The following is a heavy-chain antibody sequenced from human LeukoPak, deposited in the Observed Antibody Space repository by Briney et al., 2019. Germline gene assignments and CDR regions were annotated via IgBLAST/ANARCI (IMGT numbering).Heavy chain of an antibody. V-gene: IGHV4-4*07. J-gene: IGHJ2*01. CDR3: ARVYPTYNDYIWGSYRSRYWYFDL. CDR1: GGSISSYY. Sequence: SETLSLTCTVSGGSISSYYWSWIRQPAGKGLEWIGRIYTNGGTNYNPSLKSRVTMSVDTSKNQFSTNLSSVTAADTAVYYCARVYPTYNDYIWGSYRSRYWYFDLWGRGTLVTVSS. CDR2: IYTNGGT. D-gene: IGHD3-16*02.